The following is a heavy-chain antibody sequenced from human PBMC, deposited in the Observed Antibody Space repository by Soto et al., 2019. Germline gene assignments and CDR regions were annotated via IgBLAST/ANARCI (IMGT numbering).Heavy chain of an antibody. J-gene: IGHJ4*02. V-gene: IGHV4-59*01. CDR3: ATYSGVYFELDY. CDR1: GGSIRSDY. D-gene: IGHD1-26*01. CDR2: ISYSGIT. Sequence: PSETLSLTCTVSGGSIRSDYWTWIRQPPGKGPEWVAYISYSGITKSNPSLSSRVAISLDTSKNQFSLRLSSVTAADTAVYYCATYSGVYFELDYWGQGTLVTVSS.